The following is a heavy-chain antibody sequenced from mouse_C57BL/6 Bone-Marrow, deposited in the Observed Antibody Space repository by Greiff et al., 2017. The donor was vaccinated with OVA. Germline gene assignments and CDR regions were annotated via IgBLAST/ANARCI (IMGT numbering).Heavy chain of an antibody. Sequence: EVQRVESGPELVKPGASVKIPCKASGYTFTDYNMDWVKQSHGKSLEWIGDINPNNGGTIYNQKFKGKATLTVDKSSSTAYMELRSLTSEDTAVYYCARSITTVVAPNFDVWGTGTTVTVSS. CDR1: GYTFTDYN. CDR3: ARSITTVVAPNFDV. CDR2: INPNNGGT. J-gene: IGHJ1*03. D-gene: IGHD1-1*01. V-gene: IGHV1-18*01.